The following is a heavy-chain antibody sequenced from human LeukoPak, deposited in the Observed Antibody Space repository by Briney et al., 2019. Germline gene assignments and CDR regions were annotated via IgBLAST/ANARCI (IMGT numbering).Heavy chain of an antibody. CDR3: ATDLGAAAGTIAAYDY. D-gene: IGHD6-13*01. CDR1: GYTFTVYY. J-gene: IGHJ4*02. V-gene: IGHV1-2*02. Sequence: GASVKVSFTASGYTFTVYYMHWVRQAPGQGLEWMGWINPNSGGTNYAQKFQGRVTMTRDTSISTAYMELSRLRSDDTAVYYCATDLGAAAGTIAAYDYWGQGTLVTVSS. CDR2: INPNSGGT.